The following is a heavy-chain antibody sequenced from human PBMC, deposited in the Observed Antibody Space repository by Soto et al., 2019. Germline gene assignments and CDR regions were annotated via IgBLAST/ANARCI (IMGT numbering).Heavy chain of an antibody. CDR3: ASRGYSYGFSLGMDV. CDR1: GSSISSGGYY. D-gene: IGHD5-18*01. J-gene: IGHJ6*02. Sequence: QVQLQESGPGLVKPSQTLSLTCTVSGSSISSGGYYWSWIRQHPGKGLEWIGYIYYSGSTYYNPSLKGRVTIPVDTSKNQFALKLSSVTAADTAVYYCASRGYSYGFSLGMDVWGQGTTVTVSS. V-gene: IGHV4-31*03. CDR2: IYYSGST.